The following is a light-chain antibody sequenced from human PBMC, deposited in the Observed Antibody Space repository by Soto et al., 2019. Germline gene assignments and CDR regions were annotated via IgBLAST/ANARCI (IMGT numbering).Light chain of an antibody. CDR2: EDT. CDR3: CSYADSSTSWV. V-gene: IGLV2-23*01. Sequence: QSALTQPASVSGSPGQSITISCTGTSSDVGTYNLVSWYQQHPGKAPKLMIYEDTKRPSGVSIRFSGSKSGNTASLTISGLQPEDEADYYCCSYADSSTSWVFGGGTKLTVL. CDR1: SSDVGTYNL. J-gene: IGLJ3*02.